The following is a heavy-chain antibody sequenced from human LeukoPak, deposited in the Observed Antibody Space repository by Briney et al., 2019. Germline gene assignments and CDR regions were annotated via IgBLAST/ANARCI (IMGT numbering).Heavy chain of an antibody. D-gene: IGHD6-25*01. CDR1: GFTVSSNY. CDR2: IDSGGST. CDR3: ARDKAASPNNWFDP. Sequence: GGSLRLSCAASGFTVSSNYMSWVRQAPGKGLEWVSVIDSGGSTYYADSVKGRFTISRDNSKNTPYLQMNSLRAEDTAVYYCARDKAASPNNWFDPWGQGTLVTVSS. V-gene: IGHV3-66*01. J-gene: IGHJ5*02.